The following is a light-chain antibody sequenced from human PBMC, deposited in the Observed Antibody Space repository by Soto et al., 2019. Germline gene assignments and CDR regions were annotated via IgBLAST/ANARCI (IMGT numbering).Light chain of an antibody. CDR3: ATWDDSLSGV. J-gene: IGLJ2*01. V-gene: IGLV1-47*01. CDR2: RND. CDR1: SSNIGSNY. Sequence: QSVLTQPPSASGTPGQRVTISCSGSSSNIGSNYVYWYQQFPGTAPNLLIYRNDQRPSAVPDRFSGSKSGTSASLAISGLRSEDEADYYCATWDDSLSGVFGGGTKLTVL.